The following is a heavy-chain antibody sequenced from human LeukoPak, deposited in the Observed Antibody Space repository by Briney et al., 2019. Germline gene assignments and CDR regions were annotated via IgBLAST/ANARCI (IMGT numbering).Heavy chain of an antibody. J-gene: IGHJ3*02. CDR3: AREDSADAFDI. CDR1: GGSISSYY. CDR2: IYYSGST. Sequence: SETLSLTCTVSGGSISSYYWSWIRQPPGNGLEWIGYIYYSGSTNYNPSLKSRVTISVDTSKNQFSLKLSSVTAADTAVYYCAREDSADAFDIWGQGTMVTVSS. V-gene: IGHV4-59*01.